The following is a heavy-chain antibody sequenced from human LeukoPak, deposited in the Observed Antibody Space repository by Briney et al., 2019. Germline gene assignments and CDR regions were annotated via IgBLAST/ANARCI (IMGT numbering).Heavy chain of an antibody. V-gene: IGHV1-18*01. J-gene: IGHJ5*02. Sequence: ASVKVSCKASGYTFTSYGISWVRQAPGQGLEWMGWISAYNGNTNYAQKLQGRVTMTTDTSTSTAYMELRSLRSDDTAVYYCAREWPYSSSWYVGGNWFDPWGQGTLVTVSP. CDR2: ISAYNGNT. CDR3: AREWPYSSSWYVGGNWFDP. CDR1: GYTFTSYG. D-gene: IGHD6-13*01.